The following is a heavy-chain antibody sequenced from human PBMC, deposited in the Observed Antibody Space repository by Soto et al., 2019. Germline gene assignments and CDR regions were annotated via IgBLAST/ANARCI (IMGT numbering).Heavy chain of an antibody. CDR2: INHSGST. V-gene: IGHV4-34*01. Sequence: QVQLQQWGAGLLKPSETLSLTCAVYGGSFSGYYWSWIRQPPGKGLEWIGEINHSGSTNYNPSLKSRVTISVDTSKNQCSLKLSSVTAADTAVYYCARGSITMVRGVIIMGNFDYWGQGTLVTVSS. J-gene: IGHJ4*02. CDR3: ARGSITMVRGVIIMGNFDY. D-gene: IGHD3-10*01. CDR1: GGSFSGYY.